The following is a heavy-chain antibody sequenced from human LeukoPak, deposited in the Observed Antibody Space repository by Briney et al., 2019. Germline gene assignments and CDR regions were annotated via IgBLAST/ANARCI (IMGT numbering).Heavy chain of an antibody. J-gene: IGHJ5*02. CDR1: GDSVSSNSAA. CDR3: AREDIVATIASNWFDP. Sequence: SQTLSLTCAISGDSVSSNSAAWNWISQSPSRGLEWLGRTYYRSKWYNDYAVSVKSRITINPYTSKNQFSLQLNSVTPEDTAVYYCAREDIVATIASNWFDPWGQGTLVTVSS. D-gene: IGHD5-12*01. V-gene: IGHV6-1*01. CDR2: TYYRSKWYN.